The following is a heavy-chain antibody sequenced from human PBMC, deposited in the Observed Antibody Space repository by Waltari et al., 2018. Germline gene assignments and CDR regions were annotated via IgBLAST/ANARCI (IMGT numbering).Heavy chain of an antibody. D-gene: IGHD3-3*01. CDR3: TTQVFGGPDLKWFDP. Sequence: EVQLVQSGTEVRKPGATVKISCKVSGYIFTNYYIHWVQQAPGKGLQWRGLVDPKDGETIYAEKFQGRVTITADTSTDTAYMELGSLRSEDTAVYYCTTQVFGGPDLKWFDPWGQGTLVTVSS. CDR2: VDPKDGET. J-gene: IGHJ5*02. V-gene: IGHV1-69-2*01. CDR1: GYIFTNYY.